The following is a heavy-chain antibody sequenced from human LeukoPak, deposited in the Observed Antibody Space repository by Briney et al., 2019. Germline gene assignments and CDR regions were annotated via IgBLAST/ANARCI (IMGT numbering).Heavy chain of an antibody. Sequence: GEPLKISCRGSGYIFTTYWIAWLRQMPGKGLEWMGIIYPGDSDTRYSPSFQGQVTISADKSISTAYLQWSSLKASDTAMYYCAAHPALDYYYGMDVWGQGTTVTVSS. J-gene: IGHJ6*02. CDR1: GYIFTTYW. CDR3: AAHPALDYYYGMDV. V-gene: IGHV5-51*01. CDR2: IYPGDSDT.